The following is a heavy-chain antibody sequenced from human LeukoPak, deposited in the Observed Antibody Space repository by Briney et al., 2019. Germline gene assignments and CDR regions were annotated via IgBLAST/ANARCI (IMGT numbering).Heavy chain of an antibody. CDR2: IYFSGTT. D-gene: IGHD3-10*01. J-gene: IGHJ4*02. Sequence: SETLSLTCTVSGGSISSYWSWIRQSPGKGLEWIGYIYFSGTTNYNPSLKSRLTISVDTSRNQSSLKLSSVTAADTAIYYCVSGGSYLTNWGQETLVTVSS. CDR1: GGSISSY. CDR3: VSGGSYLTN. V-gene: IGHV4-59*01.